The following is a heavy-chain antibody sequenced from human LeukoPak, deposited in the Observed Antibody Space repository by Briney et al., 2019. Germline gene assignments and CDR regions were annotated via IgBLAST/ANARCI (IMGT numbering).Heavy chain of an antibody. CDR1: GFTFSSYE. CDR2: ISSSGSTI. CDR3: ARESPRTFDI. V-gene: IGHV3-48*03. J-gene: IGHJ3*02. Sequence: GGSLRLSCAASGFTFSSYEMNWVRQSPGKGLEWVSYISSSGSTIYYADSVKGRFTISRDNAKNSLYLQMNSLRAEDTAVYYCARESPRTFDIWGQGTMVNVSS.